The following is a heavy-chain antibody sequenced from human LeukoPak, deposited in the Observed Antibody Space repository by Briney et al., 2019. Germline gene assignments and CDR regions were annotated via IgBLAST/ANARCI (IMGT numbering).Heavy chain of an antibody. V-gene: IGHV1-2*02. Sequence: GASVKVSCKASGYTFTGYYMHWVRQAPGQGLEWMGWINPNSGGTNYAQKFQGRVTMTRDTSISTAYMELSRLRSDDTAVYYCARVTDTVATIYGMDVWGQGTTVTVSS. CDR3: ARVTDTVATIYGMDV. D-gene: IGHD5-12*01. CDR1: GYTFTGYY. CDR2: INPNSGGT. J-gene: IGHJ6*02.